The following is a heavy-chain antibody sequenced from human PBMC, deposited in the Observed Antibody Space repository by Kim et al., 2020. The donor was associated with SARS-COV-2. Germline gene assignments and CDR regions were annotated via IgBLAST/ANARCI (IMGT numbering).Heavy chain of an antibody. CDR1: GYTFTSYG. V-gene: IGHV1-18*01. CDR2: ISAYNGNT. CDR3: ARGSFIGYCSSTSCQAAFDS. Sequence: ASVKVSCKASGYTFTSYGISWVRQAPGQGLEWMGWISAYNGNTNYAQKLQGRVTMTTDTSTSTAYMELRSLRSDDTAVYYCARGSFIGYCSSTSCQAAFDSWGQGTMGTGSS. J-gene: IGHJ3*02. D-gene: IGHD2-2*01.